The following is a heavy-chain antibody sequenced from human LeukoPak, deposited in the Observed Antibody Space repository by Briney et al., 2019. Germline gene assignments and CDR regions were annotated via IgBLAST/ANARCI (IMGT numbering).Heavy chain of an antibody. J-gene: IGHJ4*02. CDR3: AKGLERESRLDS. V-gene: IGHV3-48*03. CDR2: ISSSGSTI. D-gene: IGHD1-1*01. CDR1: GFTFSSYE. Sequence: GGSLRLSCAASGFTFSSYEINWVRQAPGKGLEWVSYISSSGSTIKYADSVKGRFTISRGNAKNSLYLQMNSLRAEDTALYYCAKGLERESRLDSWGQGTLVTVSS.